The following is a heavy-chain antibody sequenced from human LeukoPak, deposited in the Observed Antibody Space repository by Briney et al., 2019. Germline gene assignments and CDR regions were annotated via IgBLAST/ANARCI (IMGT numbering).Heavy chain of an antibody. V-gene: IGHV4-30-2*01. CDR1: GGSISSGGYY. J-gene: IGHJ4*02. CDR3: ARGDFWSDRCYFDY. CDR2: IYHSGST. D-gene: IGHD3-3*01. Sequence: SETLSLTCTVSGGSISSGGYYWSWIRQPPGKGLEWIGYIYHSGSTYYNPSLKSRVTISVDRSKNQFSLKLSSVTAADTAVYYCARGDFWSDRCYFDYWGQGTLVTVSS.